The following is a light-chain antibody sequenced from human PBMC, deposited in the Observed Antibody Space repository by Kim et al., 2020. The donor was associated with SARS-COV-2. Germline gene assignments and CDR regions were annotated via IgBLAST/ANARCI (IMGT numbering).Light chain of an antibody. CDR2: EGS. J-gene: IGLJ3*02. CDR1: SSDVGGYNL. CDR3: CSYAGSSTPWV. V-gene: IGLV2-23*01. Sequence: QSALTQPASVSGSPGQSITISCTGTSSDVGGYNLVSWYQQHPGKAPKLMIYEGSKRPSGVSNRFSGSKSGNTASLTISGLQAEDEADYYCCSYAGSSTPWVFGGGTQLTVL.